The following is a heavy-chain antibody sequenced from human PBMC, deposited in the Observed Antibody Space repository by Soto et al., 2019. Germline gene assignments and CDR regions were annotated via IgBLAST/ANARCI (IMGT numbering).Heavy chain of an antibody. CDR1: GGTFSSYA. CDR3: ALRTYGDPPRWFDP. Sequence: SVKVSCKASGGTFSSYAISWVRQAPGQGLEWMGGIIPIFGTANYAQKFQGRVTITADESTSTAYMELSGLRSEDTAVYYCALRTYGDPPRWFDPWGQGTLVTVSS. D-gene: IGHD4-17*01. V-gene: IGHV1-69*13. CDR2: IIPIFGTA. J-gene: IGHJ5*02.